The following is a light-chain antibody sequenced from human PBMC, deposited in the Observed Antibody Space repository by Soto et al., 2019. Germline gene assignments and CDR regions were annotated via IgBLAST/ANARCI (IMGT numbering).Light chain of an antibody. Sequence: EIVMTQSPLSLTVTPGEPASISCKSTQGLLHSNGNTFLDWYMQKPGQSPQLLIYLGSRRAPGAPDRVSGSGSGTDFTLRISTVEADDAGIYYCMQALQTPRTFGQGTKLEI. CDR1: QGLLHSNGNTF. V-gene: IGKV2-28*01. CDR3: MQALQTPRT. CDR2: LGS. J-gene: IGKJ1*01.